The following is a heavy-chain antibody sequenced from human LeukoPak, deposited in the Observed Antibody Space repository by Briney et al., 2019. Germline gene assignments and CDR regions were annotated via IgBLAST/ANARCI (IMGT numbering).Heavy chain of an antibody. D-gene: IGHD3-3*01. V-gene: IGHV4-39*01. CDR3: ARPWRPGPNWVGP. CDR2: IYYSGYA. Sequence: PSETLSLTCTVSGGSISGTDYYWGWLRQTPGEGLEWIGSIYYSGYAYFSPSLKSRVTISVDTSRNQFSLRVTSVGAADTGLCYLARPWRPGPNWVGPLGQGT. CDR1: GGSISGTDYY. J-gene: IGHJ5*01.